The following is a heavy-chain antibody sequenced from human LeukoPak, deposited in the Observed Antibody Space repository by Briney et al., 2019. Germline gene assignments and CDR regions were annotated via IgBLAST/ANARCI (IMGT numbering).Heavy chain of an antibody. V-gene: IGHV4-31*03. J-gene: IGHJ4*02. D-gene: IGHD3-22*01. CDR1: GGSISSGGYY. Sequence: SETLSLTCTVSGGSISSGGYYWNWIRQHPGKGLEWIGYSFYGGTSYNPSLKSRVTISVDTSKNQFSLKLSSVTAADTAVYYCARDYDSSGNFDYWGQGTLVTVSS. CDR2: SFYGGT. CDR3: ARDYDSSGNFDY.